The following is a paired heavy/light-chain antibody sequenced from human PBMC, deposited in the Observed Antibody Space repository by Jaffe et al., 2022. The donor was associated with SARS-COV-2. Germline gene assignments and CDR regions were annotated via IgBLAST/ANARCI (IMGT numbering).Light chain of an antibody. Sequence: QSALTQPPSASGSPGQSVTISCTGTSSDIGTYKYVSWYQQHPGKAPKLMIYEVSRRPSGVPDRFSGSKSGNTASLTVSGLQAEDEADYYCSSYAGSNNLVFGGGTKLTVL. CDR1: SSDIGTYKY. J-gene: IGLJ2*01. CDR3: SSYAGSNNLV. V-gene: IGLV2-8*01. CDR2: EVS.
Heavy chain of an antibody. Sequence: EVQLVESGGGLVQPGGSLRLSCAASGFTFSTCAMSWVRQAPGKGLEWVSALGTSAGDAYYADSVKGRFTISRDNSRNTLYLQMSSLRAEDTAVYYCAKGGRRDGYSWGQGTLVTVSS. CDR3: AKGGRRDGYS. CDR1: GFTFSTCA. V-gene: IGHV3-23*04. D-gene: IGHD5-12*01. CDR2: LGTSAGDA. J-gene: IGHJ4*02.